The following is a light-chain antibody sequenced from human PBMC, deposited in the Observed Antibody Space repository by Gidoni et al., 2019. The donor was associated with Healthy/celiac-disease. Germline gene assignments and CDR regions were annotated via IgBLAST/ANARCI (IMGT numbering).Light chain of an antibody. CDR2: DAS. V-gene: IGKV1-33*01. CDR3: QQYDNLPYT. CDR1: QDISNY. J-gene: IGKJ2*01. Sequence: EIKMTQSPSSLSASVGDRVTITCQASQDISNYLNWYQQKPGKAPKLLIYDASNLETGVPSRFSGSGSGTDFTFTISSLQPEDIATYYCQQYDNLPYTFXXXTKLEIK.